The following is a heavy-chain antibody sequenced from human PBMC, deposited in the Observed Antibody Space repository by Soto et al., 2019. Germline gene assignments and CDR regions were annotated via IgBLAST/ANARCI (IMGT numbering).Heavy chain of an antibody. CDR2: IYYSGST. V-gene: IGHV4-59*08. CDR1: GGSLSNYY. J-gene: IGHJ4*02. Sequence: SETLSLTCTVSGGSLSNYYWNWIRQPPGKALEWIAYIYYSGSTNYNPSLKSRVTISVETSKNQFSLKLSSVTAADTAVYYCARHWPKFASSGWYGTYTGLGLFDYWGQGTLVTASS. D-gene: IGHD6-19*01. CDR3: ARHWPKFASSGWYGTYTGLGLFDY.